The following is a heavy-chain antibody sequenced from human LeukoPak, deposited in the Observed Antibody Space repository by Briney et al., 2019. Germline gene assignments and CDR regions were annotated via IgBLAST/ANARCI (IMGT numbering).Heavy chain of an antibody. CDR3: ARDPRLGSSWSHFDY. CDR2: ISGSGSHT. D-gene: IGHD6-13*01. J-gene: IGHJ4*02. Sequence: PGGSLRLSCAASGFTFSDYYMSWIRQAPGKGLEWVSYISGSGSHTTYADSVKGRFTISRDNSKNTLYLQMNSLRAEDTAVYYCARDPRLGSSWSHFDYWGQGTLVTVSS. V-gene: IGHV3-11*06. CDR1: GFTFSDYY.